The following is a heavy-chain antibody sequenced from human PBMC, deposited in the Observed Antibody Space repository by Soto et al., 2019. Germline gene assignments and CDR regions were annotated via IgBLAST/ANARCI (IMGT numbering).Heavy chain of an antibody. CDR2: FRSKAYGGTT. CDR3: TRVGWSGYHFGYYYYYGMDV. V-gene: IGHV3-49*04. D-gene: IGHD3-3*01. J-gene: IGHJ6*02. CDR1: GFTFGDYA. Sequence: PGGSLRLSCTASGFTFGDYAMSWVRQAPGKGLEWVGFFRSKAYGGTTEYAASVKGRFTISRDDSKSIAYLQMNSLKTEDTAVYYCTRVGWSGYHFGYYYYYGMDVWGQGTTVTVSS.